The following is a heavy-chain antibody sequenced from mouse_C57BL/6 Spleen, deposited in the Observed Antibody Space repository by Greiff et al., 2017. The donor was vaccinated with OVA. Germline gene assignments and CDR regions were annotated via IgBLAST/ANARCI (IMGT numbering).Heavy chain of an antibody. CDR1: GYTFTSYW. Sequence: VQLQQSGAELVKPGASVKLSCKASGYTFTSYWMQWVKQRPGQGLEWIGEIDPSDSYTNYNQKFKGKATLTVDTSSSTAYMQLSSLTSEDSAVYYCARNEAWFAYWGQGTLVTVSA. CDR2: IDPSDSYT. V-gene: IGHV1-50*01. J-gene: IGHJ3*01. CDR3: ARNEAWFAY.